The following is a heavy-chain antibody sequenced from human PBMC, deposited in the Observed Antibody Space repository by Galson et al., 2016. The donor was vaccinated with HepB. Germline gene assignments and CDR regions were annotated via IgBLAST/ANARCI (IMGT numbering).Heavy chain of an antibody. CDR3: AASSGWWRLDS. J-gene: IGHJ4*02. D-gene: IGHD6-19*01. Sequence: SETLSLTCGVSGASITSGHWWSCVRQPPGKGLEWIGEMSHTGGTNYNPSLKSRVTISLDRSNNQFSVKITSVTAADTAVYYCAASSGWWRLDSSGQGILVTVSS. CDR2: MSHTGGT. CDR1: GASITSGHW. V-gene: IGHV4-4*02.